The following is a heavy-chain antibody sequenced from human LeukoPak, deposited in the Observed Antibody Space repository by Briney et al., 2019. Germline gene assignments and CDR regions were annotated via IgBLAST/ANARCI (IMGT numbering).Heavy chain of an antibody. CDR3: ARDLTTVTWGDY. D-gene: IGHD4-17*01. Sequence: HPGGSLRLSCAASGFTFSSYAMHWVRQAPGKGLEWVAVISYDGSNKYYADSVKGRFTISRDNSKNTLCLQMNSLRAEDTAVYYCARDLTTVTWGDYWGQGTLVTVSS. CDR1: GFTFSSYA. V-gene: IGHV3-30-3*01. J-gene: IGHJ4*02. CDR2: ISYDGSNK.